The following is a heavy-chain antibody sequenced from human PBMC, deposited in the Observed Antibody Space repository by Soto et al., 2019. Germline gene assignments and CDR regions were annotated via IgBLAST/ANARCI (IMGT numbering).Heavy chain of an antibody. V-gene: IGHV4-31*03. CDR2: IYYSGST. D-gene: IGHD6-6*01. J-gene: IGHJ5*02. CDR3: ASTRRNWFDP. CDR1: GGSISSGGYY. Sequence: PSETLSLTCTVSGGSISSGGYYWSWLRQHPGKGLEWIGYIYYSGSTYYNPSLKSRVTISVDTSKNQFSLKLSSVTAADTAVYYGASTRRNWFDPWGQGTLVTVSS.